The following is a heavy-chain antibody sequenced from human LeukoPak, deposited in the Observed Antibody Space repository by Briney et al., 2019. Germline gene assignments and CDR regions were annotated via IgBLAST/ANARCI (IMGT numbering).Heavy chain of an antibody. V-gene: IGHV1-69*04. J-gene: IGHJ5*01. CDR3: ARDLGLRGVTNWFDS. CDR2: IIPILGIA. CDR1: GGTFSSYA. Sequence: WASVKVSCKASGGTFSSYAISWVRQAPGQGLVWMGRIIPILGIANYAQKFQGRVTITADKSTSTAYMELSSLRSEDTAVYYCARDLGLRGVTNWFDSWGQGTLVTVSS. D-gene: IGHD3-10*01.